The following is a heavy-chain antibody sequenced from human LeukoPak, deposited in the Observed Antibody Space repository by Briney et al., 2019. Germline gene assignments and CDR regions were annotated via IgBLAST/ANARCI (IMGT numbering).Heavy chain of an antibody. Sequence: SVKVSCKASGGTFSSYAISWVRQAPGQGLEWMGRIIPILGIANYAQKFQGRVTITRDTSASTAYLELSSLRSEDTAVYYCARENPGYSSGWYPYYYGMDVWGQGTTVTVSS. CDR2: IIPILGIA. J-gene: IGHJ6*02. D-gene: IGHD6-19*01. CDR3: ARENPGYSSGWYPYYYGMDV. CDR1: GGTFSSYA. V-gene: IGHV1-69*04.